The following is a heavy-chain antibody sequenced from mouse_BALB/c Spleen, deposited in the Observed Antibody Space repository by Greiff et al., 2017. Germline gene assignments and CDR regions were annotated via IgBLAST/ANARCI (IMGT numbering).Heavy chain of an antibody. CDR3: ARDLGDGYYSAWFAY. CDR1: GFTFSDYY. V-gene: IGHV5-4*02. CDR2: ISDGGSYT. D-gene: IGHD2-3*01. J-gene: IGHJ3*01. Sequence: EVQLVESGGGLVKPGGSLKLSCAASGFTFSDYYMYWVRQTPEKRLEWVATISDGGSYTYYPDSVKGRFTISRDNAKNNLYLQMSSLKSEDTAMYYCARDLGDGYYSAWFAYWGQGTLVTVSA.